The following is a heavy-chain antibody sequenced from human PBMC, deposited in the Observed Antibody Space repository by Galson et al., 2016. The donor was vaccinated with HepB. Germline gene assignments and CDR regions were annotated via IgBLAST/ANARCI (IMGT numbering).Heavy chain of an antibody. D-gene: IGHD2-15*01. CDR1: GFTFRSCV. V-gene: IGHV3-21*01. CDR3: ARNRLGWSLLEAIDS. CDR2: TSSGSSYI. J-gene: IGHJ4*02. Sequence: SLRLSCAASGFTFRSCVMNWVRQAPGKGLEWVSSTSSGSSYIYYADSVKGRFIISRDNAKNSLHLQMNSLRAEDTAVYYCARNRLGWSLLEAIDSWGQGTLVTVSS.